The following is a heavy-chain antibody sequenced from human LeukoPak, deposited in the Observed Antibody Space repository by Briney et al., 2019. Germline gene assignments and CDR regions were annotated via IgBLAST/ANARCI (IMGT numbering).Heavy chain of an antibody. CDR1: GFTFSSYA. Sequence: GGSLRLSCATSGFTFSSYAMNWVRQAPGRGLEWVSVISDSGVGTYYTDSVKGRFTISRDNSKNTLYLQMNSLRAEDTAVYYCAREPHYYDSSGYYPRFDYWGQGTLVTVSS. J-gene: IGHJ4*02. CDR2: ISDSGVGT. D-gene: IGHD3-22*01. CDR3: AREPHYYDSSGYYPRFDY. V-gene: IGHV3-23*01.